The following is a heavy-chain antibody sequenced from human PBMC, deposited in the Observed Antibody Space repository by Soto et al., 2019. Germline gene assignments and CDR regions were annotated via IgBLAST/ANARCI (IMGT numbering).Heavy chain of an antibody. V-gene: IGHV5-51*01. CDR3: AASIFYYGMDV. J-gene: IGHJ6*02. Sequence: ESLKISCKGSGYTFTNYWIGWVRQMPGKGLDWMGIIYPGDSDTKYNPSFQGQVTISADKSITTTYLRWTSLKASDTAIYYCAASIFYYGMDVWGQGXTVTVYS. CDR1: GYTFTNYW. CDR2: IYPGDSDT.